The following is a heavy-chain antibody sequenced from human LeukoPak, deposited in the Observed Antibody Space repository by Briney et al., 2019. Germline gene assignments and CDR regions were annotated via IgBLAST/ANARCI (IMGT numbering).Heavy chain of an antibody. J-gene: IGHJ4*02. CDR2: VNPSAGGT. V-gene: IGHV1-46*01. D-gene: IGHD6-13*01. Sequence: ASVKVSCKPSGYNFIDYYIHWVRQAPGQGLEWMGIVNPSAGGTSYAQKVQGRVTMTTDTSTSTAYMELRSLRSDDAAVYYCARYPLSYSSNWHYYFDYWGQGTLLTVSS. CDR3: ARYPLSYSSNWHYYFDY. CDR1: GYNFIDYY.